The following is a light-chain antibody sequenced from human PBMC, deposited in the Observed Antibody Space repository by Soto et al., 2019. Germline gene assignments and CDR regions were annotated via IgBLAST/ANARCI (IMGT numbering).Light chain of an antibody. J-gene: IGKJ5*01. CDR2: DAS. Sequence: DIQMTQSPSSLSASVGDRVTITCRASQDISNYLNWYQQKPGKAPKLLIYDASNLETGVPSRFSGSGSGTDFTFTISSLQPEDIATYYCQQYDNLLCITFGQGTRLEIK. CDR3: QQYDNLLCIT. CDR1: QDISNY. V-gene: IGKV1-33*01.